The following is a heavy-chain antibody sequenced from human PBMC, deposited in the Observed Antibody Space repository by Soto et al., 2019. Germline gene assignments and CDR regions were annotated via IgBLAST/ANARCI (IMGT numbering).Heavy chain of an antibody. Sequence: QVQLVQSGAEVKKPGSSVKVSCKAPGGTFSSYAISWVRQAPGQGLEWMGGIIPIFGTANHAQKFQGRVTITADESTSTGYMELRSLRSEDTAVYYCARSQGGSSSLDIYYYYYYGMDVWGQGTTVTVSS. D-gene: IGHD2-15*01. V-gene: IGHV1-69*01. CDR2: IIPIFGTA. CDR1: GGTFSSYA. CDR3: ARSQGGSSSLDIYYYYYYGMDV. J-gene: IGHJ6*01.